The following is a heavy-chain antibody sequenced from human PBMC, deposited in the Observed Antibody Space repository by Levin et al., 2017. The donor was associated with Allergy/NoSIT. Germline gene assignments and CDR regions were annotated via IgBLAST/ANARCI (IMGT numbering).Heavy chain of an antibody. CDR1: GFTFSSYG. Sequence: SCAASGFTFSSYGMHWVRQAPGKGLEWVAVVWFDGSKTYYPDSVKGRFAISRDNSNNMVYLQMNSLRAEDTALYYCARYTSRYDGFDVWGQGTMVTVSS. V-gene: IGHV3-33*03. J-gene: IGHJ3*01. CDR2: VWFDGSKT. D-gene: IGHD6-25*01. CDR3: ARYTSRYDGFDV.